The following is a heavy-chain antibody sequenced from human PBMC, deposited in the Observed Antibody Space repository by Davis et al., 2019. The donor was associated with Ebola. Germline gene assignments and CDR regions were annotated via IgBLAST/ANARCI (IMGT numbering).Heavy chain of an antibody. CDR2: IYYTGST. Sequence: MPSETLSLTCTVSGGAISPYRWSWIRQPPGKGLEWIGSIYYTGSTNYNPSLKRRVTISVDTSKNQFSLKLTSMTAADTAVYYCARDHLGLDYWGQGTLVIASS. CDR3: ARDHLGLDY. J-gene: IGHJ4*02. V-gene: IGHV4-59*01. CDR1: GGAISPYR.